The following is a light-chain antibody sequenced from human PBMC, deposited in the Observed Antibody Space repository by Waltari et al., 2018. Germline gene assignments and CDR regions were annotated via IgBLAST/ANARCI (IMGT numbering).Light chain of an antibody. CDR2: KAS. CDR3: QQYNSYSWT. Sequence: DIQMTQSPSTLSASVGDRVTIPCPASQSISSWLAWYQQKPGKAPKLLIYKASSLESGVPSRFSGSGSGTEFTLTISSLQPDDFATYYCQQYNSYSWTFGQGTKVEIK. V-gene: IGKV1-5*03. J-gene: IGKJ1*01. CDR1: QSISSW.